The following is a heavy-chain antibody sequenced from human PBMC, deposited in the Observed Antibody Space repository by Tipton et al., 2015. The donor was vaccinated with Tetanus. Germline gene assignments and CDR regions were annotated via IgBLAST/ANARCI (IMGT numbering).Heavy chain of an antibody. D-gene: IGHD3-9*01. V-gene: IGHV3-48*02. J-gene: IGHJ4*02. CDR2: ISHSSDTT. Sequence: SLRLSCAASGFIFSTSSLNWVRQAPGRGLEWVSYISHSSDTTLYADSVKGRLTISRDNAKKSLFLQMNSLRDDDTAVYYCARDRLTALLSYWGQGTLVTVSS. CDR3: ARDRLTALLSY. CDR1: GFIFSTSS.